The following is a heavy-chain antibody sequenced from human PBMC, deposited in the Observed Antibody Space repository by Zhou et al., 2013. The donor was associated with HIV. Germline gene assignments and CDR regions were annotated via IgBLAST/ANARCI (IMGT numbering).Heavy chain of an antibody. D-gene: IGHD3-22*01. CDR1: GGTFTSHP. J-gene: IGHJ4*02. CDR3: AGYSSGYNWLRY. V-gene: IGHV1-2*02. CDR2: LHPTYGDI. Sequence: HVQLVQSGTEVKKPGSSVKVSCKIFGGNPGGTFTSHPISWVRQAPGQGLEWMGWLHPTYGDIKYAPSFQGRVTMTLDTSINTAYMELHRLTSDDTAVYYCAGYSSGYNWLRYWGQGTLVTVSS.